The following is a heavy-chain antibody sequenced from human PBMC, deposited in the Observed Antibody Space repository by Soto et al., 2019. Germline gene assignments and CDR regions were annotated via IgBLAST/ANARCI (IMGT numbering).Heavy chain of an antibody. V-gene: IGHV3-11*04. CDR3: ARENYGDYLNWFDP. J-gene: IGHJ5*02. Sequence: PGXSLRLACAASGFTLSDYYMSWIRQAPGNGLEWVSYISSSSSTIYYADSVKGRFTISRDNAKNSLYLQMNSLRDEDTAVYYCARENYGDYLNWFDPWGQGTLVTVSS. CDR2: ISSSSSTI. CDR1: GFTLSDYY. D-gene: IGHD4-17*01.